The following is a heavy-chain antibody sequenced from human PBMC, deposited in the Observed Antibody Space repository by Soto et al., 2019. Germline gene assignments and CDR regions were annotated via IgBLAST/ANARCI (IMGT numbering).Heavy chain of an antibody. CDR2: ISGTGVST. CDR1: GFTFSSYA. J-gene: IGHJ4*02. V-gene: IGHV3-23*01. Sequence: SLRLSCAASGFTFSSYAMSWVRQAPGKGLEWFSAISGTGVSTYYADSVKGRCSISRDNSKNTLYLRMNSLRAEDTAVYYWEKGPEVASSGNIDYWGQGXRVTVSS. D-gene: IGHD2-15*01. CDR3: EKGPEVASSGNIDY.